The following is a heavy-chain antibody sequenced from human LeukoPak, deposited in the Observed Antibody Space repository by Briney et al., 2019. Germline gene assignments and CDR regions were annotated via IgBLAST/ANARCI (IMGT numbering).Heavy chain of an antibody. CDR2: IKSKTDGGTT. J-gene: IGHJ5*02. D-gene: IGHD2-2*01. Sequence: PGGSLRLSCEASGFTFDDYGMSWVRQAPGKGLEWVGRIKSKTDGGTTDYAAPVKGRFTISRDDSKNTLYLQMNSLKTEDTAVYYCTTDGRIVVVPAAIAPWGQGTLVTVSS. V-gene: IGHV3-15*01. CDR3: TTDGRIVVVPAAIAP. CDR1: GFTFDDYG.